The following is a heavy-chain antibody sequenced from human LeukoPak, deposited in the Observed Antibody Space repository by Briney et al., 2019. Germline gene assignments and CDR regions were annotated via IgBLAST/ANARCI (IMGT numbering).Heavy chain of an antibody. V-gene: IGHV3-53*01. Sequence: GGSLRLSCVASGFTDSDYYMSWVRQAPGKGLEWVSLLYTDDTTIYADSVEGRFTISRDDSKNTIYLHMTTLRGEDTAVYYCARGGAFYWNPRYWGQGTLVTVSS. CDR3: ARGGAFYWNPRY. CDR1: GFTDSDYY. D-gene: IGHD1-1*01. CDR2: LYTDDTT. J-gene: IGHJ4*02.